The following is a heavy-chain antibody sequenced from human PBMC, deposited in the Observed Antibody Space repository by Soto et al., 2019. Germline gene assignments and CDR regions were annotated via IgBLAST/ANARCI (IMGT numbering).Heavy chain of an antibody. CDR3: ARDDIPGIAVATYGMDV. D-gene: IGHD6-19*01. J-gene: IGHJ6*02. CDR2: IWYDGSNE. CDR1: GFIFSNFG. V-gene: IGHV3-33*01. Sequence: PGGSLRLSCAASGFIFSNFGMHWVRQVPGKGLEWVAVIWYDGSNEYYADSVKGRFTISKDNSKNTLYLQMNSLRAEDTAVYYCARDDIPGIAVATYGMDVWGQGTTVTVSS.